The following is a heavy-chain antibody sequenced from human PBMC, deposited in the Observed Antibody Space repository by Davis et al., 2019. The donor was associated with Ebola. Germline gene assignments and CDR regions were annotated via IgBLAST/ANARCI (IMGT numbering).Heavy chain of an antibody. D-gene: IGHD4-17*01. Sequence: ASVKVSCKASGYTFASYYMHWVRQAPGQGLEWMGIINPSGGSTSYAQKFQGRVTMTRDTSTSTVYMELSSLRSEDTAVYYCARAPYATTYDYWGQGTLVTVSS. CDR3: ARAPYATTYDY. J-gene: IGHJ4*02. V-gene: IGHV1-46*01. CDR1: GYTFASYY. CDR2: INPSGGST.